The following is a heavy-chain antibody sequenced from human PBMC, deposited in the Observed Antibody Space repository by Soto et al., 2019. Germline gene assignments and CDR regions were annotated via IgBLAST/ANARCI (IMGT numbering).Heavy chain of an antibody. CDR3: ARGRAYCGGDCYLLDY. CDR1: GYTFTAYG. CDR2: ISVYTGNT. V-gene: IGHV1-18*01. D-gene: IGHD2-21*02. J-gene: IGHJ4*02. Sequence: ASVKVSCKASGYTFTAYGFNWVRQAPGQGLEWMGWISVYTGNTNYAQNLQGRVTMTTDTSTCTAYMELRGLRSDDTAVFYCARGRAYCGGDCYLLDYWGQGTPVTVSS.